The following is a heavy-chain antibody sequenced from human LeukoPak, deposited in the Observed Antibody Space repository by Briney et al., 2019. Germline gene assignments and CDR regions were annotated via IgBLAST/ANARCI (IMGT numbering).Heavy chain of an antibody. D-gene: IGHD2-15*01. J-gene: IGHJ4*02. Sequence: GGSLRLSCAGSGFTFSNYSINWVRQAPGKGLEWVSSISPSSHYIYYADSVRGRFTISRDNAKNSLYLQMNSLRAEDTAIYYCARDLSGPSVYWGQGTLVAVSS. CDR3: ARDLSGPSVY. CDR1: GFTFSNYS. CDR2: ISPSSHYI. V-gene: IGHV3-21*01.